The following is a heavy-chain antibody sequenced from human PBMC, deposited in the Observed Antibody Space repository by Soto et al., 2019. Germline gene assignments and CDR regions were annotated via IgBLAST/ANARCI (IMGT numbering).Heavy chain of an antibody. CDR3: AGISGNSAYYYYCGMDV. D-gene: IGHD6-25*01. Sequence: QVTLKESGPALVKPTETLTLTCTVSGFSLNSTRMGVSWIRQPPGKALEWLAHIFSNAEKSYSTSLKSRLTISKDTSKSQVVLTRTNMDPVDTATYYCAGISGNSAYYYYCGMDVWGRGTTVTVSS. V-gene: IGHV2-26*01. CDR1: GFSLNSTRMG. J-gene: IGHJ6*02. CDR2: IFSNAEK.